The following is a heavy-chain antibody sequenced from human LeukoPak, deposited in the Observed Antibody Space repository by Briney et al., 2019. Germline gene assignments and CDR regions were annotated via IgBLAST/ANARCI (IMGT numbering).Heavy chain of an antibody. D-gene: IGHD2/OR15-2a*01. V-gene: IGHV3-66*02. Sequence: PGGSLRLSCAVSGFTVSNNYLSWVRQAPGKGPEWVSVIYSGGATHYADSVKGRFTISRDNSKNTLYLQMNGLRSEDTAVYYCARGVPSPFPDPFDHWGQGTLVTVSS. CDR3: ARGVPSPFPDPFDH. J-gene: IGHJ4*02. CDR2: IYSGGAT. CDR1: GFTVSNNY.